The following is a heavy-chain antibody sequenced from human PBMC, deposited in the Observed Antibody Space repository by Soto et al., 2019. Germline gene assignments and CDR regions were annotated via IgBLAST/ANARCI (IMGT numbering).Heavy chain of an antibody. D-gene: IGHD3-10*01. CDR3: PKGGGTMVRSDACDI. CDR2: INPSGGST. CDR1: GYTFTCYY. J-gene: IGHJ3*02. V-gene: IGHV1-46*01. Sequence: SVKVSRRASGYTFTCYYMHWVRRATGQWLEWMGIINPSGGSTSHAQNCQGIVTMTRATSRSPVSVQLSSRRYEDTAVYFCPKGGGTMVRSDACDIWGQGT.